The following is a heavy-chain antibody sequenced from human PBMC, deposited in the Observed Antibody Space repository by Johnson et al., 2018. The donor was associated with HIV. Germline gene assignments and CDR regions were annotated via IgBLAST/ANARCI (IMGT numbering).Heavy chain of an antibody. CDR1: GFTFSSYA. CDR2: ITGSGTVV. J-gene: IGHJ3*02. Sequence: VQLVESGGGLVKPGGSLRLSCAASGFTFSSYAMSWVRQAPGKGLEWVSYITGSGTVVYYADSVKGRFTISRDNAKNSLYLQMNSLRAEDTALYYCARYSGSYYTIAFDIWGQGTMVTVSS. CDR3: ARYSGSYYTIAFDI. V-gene: IGHV3-48*04. D-gene: IGHD1-26*01.